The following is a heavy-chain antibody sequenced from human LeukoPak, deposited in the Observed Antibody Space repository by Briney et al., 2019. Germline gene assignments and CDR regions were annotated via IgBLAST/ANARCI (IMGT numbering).Heavy chain of an antibody. D-gene: IGHD6-19*01. CDR3: ARDMAGRGSEWRGFGY. V-gene: IGHV1-2*02. CDR1: GYTFTGYY. CDR2: INPNSGGT. Sequence: GASVKVSCKASGYTFTGYYMHWVRPAPGQGLEWMGWINPNSGGTNYAQKFQGRVTMTRDTSISTAYMELSRLRSDATAVYYCARDMAGRGSEWRGFGYWGQGILVTVSS. J-gene: IGHJ4*02.